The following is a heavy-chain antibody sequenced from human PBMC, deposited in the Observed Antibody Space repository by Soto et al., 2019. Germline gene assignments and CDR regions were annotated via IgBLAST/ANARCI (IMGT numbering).Heavy chain of an antibody. J-gene: IGHJ4*02. V-gene: IGHV4-59*01. CDR1: GGSISSYY. Sequence: SETLSLTCTVSGGSISSYYWSWIRQPPGKGLEWVGYIYFRGTTNYNPSLKSRVTMSADTSKNQFSRKLNSVTAADTAVYYCARMNYYDTSGYPFDYWGQGMMVTVSS. CDR2: IYFRGTT. CDR3: ARMNYYDTSGYPFDY. D-gene: IGHD3-22*01.